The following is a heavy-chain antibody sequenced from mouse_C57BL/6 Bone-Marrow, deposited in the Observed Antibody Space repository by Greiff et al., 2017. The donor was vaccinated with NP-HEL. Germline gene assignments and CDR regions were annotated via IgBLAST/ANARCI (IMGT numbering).Heavy chain of an antibody. J-gene: IGHJ2*01. CDR3: ARDQGLYFDY. Sequence: EVKLVESEGGLVQPGSSMKLSCTASGFTFSDYYMPWVRQVPEKGLEWVANINYDGSSTYYLDSLKSRFIISRDNAKNILYLQMSSLKSEDTATYYCARDQGLYFDYWGQGTTLTVSS. CDR1: GFTFSDYY. CDR2: INYDGSST. V-gene: IGHV5-16*01.